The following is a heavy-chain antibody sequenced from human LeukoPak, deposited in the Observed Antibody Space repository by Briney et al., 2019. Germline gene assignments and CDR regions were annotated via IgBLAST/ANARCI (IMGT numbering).Heavy chain of an antibody. CDR3: ARAYYDFWSGYYTGFDY. V-gene: IGHV4-34*01. CDR2: INHSGST. Sequence: SETLSLTCAVYGGSFSGYYWSWIRQPPGKGLEWIGEINHSGSTNYNPSLKSRVTISVDTFKNQFSLKPSSVTAADTAVYYCARAYYDFWSGYYTGFDYWGQGTLVTVSS. CDR1: GGSFSGYY. J-gene: IGHJ4*02. D-gene: IGHD3-3*01.